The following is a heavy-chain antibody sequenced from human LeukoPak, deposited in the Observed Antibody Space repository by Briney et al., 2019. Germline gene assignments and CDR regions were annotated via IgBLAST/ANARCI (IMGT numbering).Heavy chain of an antibody. CDR1: GYTFTSYG. J-gene: IGHJ5*02. Sequence: GASVKVSCKASGYTFTSYGISWVRQAPGQGLEWMGWISAYNGNTNYAQKLQGRVTMTTDTSTSTAYMELRSLRSDDTAVYYCAKVRTVTTSPPWFDPWGQGTLVTVSS. D-gene: IGHD4-17*01. V-gene: IGHV1-18*01. CDR2: ISAYNGNT. CDR3: AKVRTVTTSPPWFDP.